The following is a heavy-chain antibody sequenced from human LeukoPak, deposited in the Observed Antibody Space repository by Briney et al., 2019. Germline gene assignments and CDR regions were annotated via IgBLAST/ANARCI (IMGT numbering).Heavy chain of an antibody. CDR2: ISGSGGST. Sequence: PGGTLRLSCAASGFTFSSYGMTWVRQAPGKGLEWVSAISGSGGSTYYAGSVKGRFTISRDNSKNTLYLQMNSLRADDTAVYYCAKSHHVTAIDYWGQGTLVTVSS. V-gene: IGHV3-23*01. D-gene: IGHD2-21*02. CDR3: AKSHHVTAIDY. CDR1: GFTFSSYG. J-gene: IGHJ4*02.